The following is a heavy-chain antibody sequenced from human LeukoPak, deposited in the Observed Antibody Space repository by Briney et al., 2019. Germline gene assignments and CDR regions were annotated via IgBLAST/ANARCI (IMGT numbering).Heavy chain of an antibody. CDR3: ARGPRKGSYYYMDV. J-gene: IGHJ6*03. CDR1: GGTFSSYA. Sequence: AVKVSFKASGGTFSSYAISWVRQAPGQGLEWMGRIIPIFGTANYAQKFQGRVTITADKSTSTAYMELSSLRSEDTAVYYCARGPRKGSYYYMDVWGKGTTVTVSS. CDR2: IIPIFGTA. V-gene: IGHV1-69*06.